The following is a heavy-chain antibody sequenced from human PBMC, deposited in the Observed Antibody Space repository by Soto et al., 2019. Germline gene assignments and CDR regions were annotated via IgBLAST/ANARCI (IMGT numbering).Heavy chain of an antibody. J-gene: IGHJ4*02. D-gene: IGHD1-26*01. CDR1: GYTFTRYD. V-gene: IGHV1-8*01. Sequence: QVQLVQSGAEVKKPGASVKVSCKASGYTFTRYDINWVRQATGQGLEWMGWMNPNSGNTGYAQKFQGRVNMTRNTSIRPAYLELSRLRSEDTAGYFCAREVVGASPNWGQGTPVTVSS. CDR3: AREVVGASPN. CDR2: MNPNSGNT.